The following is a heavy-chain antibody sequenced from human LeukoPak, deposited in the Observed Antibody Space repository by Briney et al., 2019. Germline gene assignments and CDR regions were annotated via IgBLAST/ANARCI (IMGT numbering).Heavy chain of an antibody. V-gene: IGHV3-48*04. CDR2: ISSSSSTI. J-gene: IGHJ4*02. CDR1: GFTFSSYS. Sequence: RSGGSLRLSCAASGFTFSSYSMNWVRQAPGKGLEWVSYISSSSSTIYYADSVKGRFTISRDNAKNSLYLQMNSLRAEDTAVYYCARADFGAVIIPNDYWGQGTLVTVSS. D-gene: IGHD3-3*01. CDR3: ARADFGAVIIPNDY.